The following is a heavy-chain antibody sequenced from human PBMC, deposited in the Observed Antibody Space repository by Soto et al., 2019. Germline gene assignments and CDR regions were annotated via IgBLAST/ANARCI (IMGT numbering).Heavy chain of an antibody. V-gene: IGHV3-30*18. CDR1: GLTFRDSG. J-gene: IGHJ6*02. D-gene: IGHD3-10*01. CDR2: ISFDGSER. CDR3: AKGKDGVSYYYGMDV. Sequence: QVQLVESGGGVVQPGTSLRLSCVVSGLTFRDSGMHWVRQAPGKGLEWVAVISFDGSERHYRASVKGRFSISRDNSRHTLYQQMKSLRGDDSAVYYCAKGKDGVSYYYGMDVWGQGSTVTVSS.